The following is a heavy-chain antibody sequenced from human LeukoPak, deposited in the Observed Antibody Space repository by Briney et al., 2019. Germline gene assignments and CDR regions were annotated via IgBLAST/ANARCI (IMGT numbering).Heavy chain of an antibody. J-gene: IGHJ6*02. CDR3: ARGLGSGSYYLYYYYGVDV. Sequence: SETLSLTCAVYGGSFSGYYWSWIRQPPGKGLEWIGEINRSGSTNYNPSLKSRVTISVDTSKNQFSLKLSSVTAADTAVYYCARGLGSGSYYLYYYYGVDVWGQGTTVTVSS. D-gene: IGHD3-10*01. CDR2: INRSGST. V-gene: IGHV4-34*01. CDR1: GGSFSGYY.